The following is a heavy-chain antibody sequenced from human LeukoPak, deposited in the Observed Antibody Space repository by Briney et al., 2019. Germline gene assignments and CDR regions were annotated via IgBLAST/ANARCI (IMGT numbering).Heavy chain of an antibody. CDR2: ISAYNGNT. CDR1: GYTFTSYG. D-gene: IGHD3-22*01. CDR3: ARVPLSSSGSESDFDY. Sequence: GASVKVSCKASGYTFTSYGISWVRQAPGQGLEWMGWISAYNGNTNYAQKLQGRVTMTTDTSTSTAYMELRSLRSDDTAVYYCARVPLSSSGSESDFDYWGQGTLVTVSS. J-gene: IGHJ4*02. V-gene: IGHV1-18*01.